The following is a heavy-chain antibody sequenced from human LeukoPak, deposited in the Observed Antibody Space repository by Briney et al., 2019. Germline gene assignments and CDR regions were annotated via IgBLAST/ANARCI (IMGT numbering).Heavy chain of an antibody. V-gene: IGHV3-48*01. CDR3: ARDRRSGWYASLDY. J-gene: IGHJ4*02. CDR1: GFTFSSYS. Sequence: GGSLRLSCAAFGFTFSSYSMNWVRQAPGKGLEWLSYTTSSGGTIYYADSVKGRFTISRDNAKNSLYLQMNSMRVEDTAVYYCARDRRSGWYASLDYWGQGTLVTVSS. D-gene: IGHD6-19*01. CDR2: TTSSGGTI.